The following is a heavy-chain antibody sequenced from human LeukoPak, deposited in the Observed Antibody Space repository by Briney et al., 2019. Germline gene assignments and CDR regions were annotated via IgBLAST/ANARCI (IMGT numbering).Heavy chain of an antibody. V-gene: IGHV4-59*01. CDR2: IYYSGST. Sequence: PSETLSLTCTVSGGSISSYYWSWIRQPPGKGLEWIGYIYYSGSTNYNPSLKSRVTISLDTSKNQFSLRLSSVTAADTAMYFCARAGSDSGAYYYGFGAFDIWGQGTMVTVSS. CDR3: ARAGSDSGAYYYGFGAFDI. D-gene: IGHD3-22*01. CDR1: GGSISSYY. J-gene: IGHJ3*02.